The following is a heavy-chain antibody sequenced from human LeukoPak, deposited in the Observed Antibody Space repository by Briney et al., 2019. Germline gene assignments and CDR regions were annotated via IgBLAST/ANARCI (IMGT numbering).Heavy chain of an antibody. CDR2: IRYDGSNK. CDR3: AKDLGPMYYDILTGDQDQLY. CDR1: GFTFSSYG. J-gene: IGHJ4*02. Sequence: PGGSLRLSCAASGFTFSSYGMHWVRQAPGKGLEWVAFIRYDGSNKYYADSVKGRFTISRDNSKNTLYLQMNSLRAEDTAVYYCAKDLGPMYYDILTGDQDQLYWGQGTLVTVSS. V-gene: IGHV3-30*02. D-gene: IGHD3-9*01.